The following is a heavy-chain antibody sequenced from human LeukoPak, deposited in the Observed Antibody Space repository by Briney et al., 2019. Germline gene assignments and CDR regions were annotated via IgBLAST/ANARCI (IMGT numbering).Heavy chain of an antibody. CDR1: GGSITTYY. CDR2: IDYSGST. D-gene: IGHD6-13*01. CDR3: ARGRGIFDY. Sequence: SETLSLTCTVSGGSITTYYWSWIRQPPGKGLEWIGYIDYSGSTNYNPSLESRVTISVDTSKNQFSLQLNSVTPEDTAVYYCARGRGIFDYWGQGTLVTVSS. J-gene: IGHJ4*02. V-gene: IGHV4-59*12.